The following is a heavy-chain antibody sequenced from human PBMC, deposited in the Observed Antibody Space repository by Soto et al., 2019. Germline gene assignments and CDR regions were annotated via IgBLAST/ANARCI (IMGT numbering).Heavy chain of an antibody. CDR2: IIPIFGTA. D-gene: IGHD2-21*02. V-gene: IGHV1-69*12. J-gene: IGHJ6*02. Sequence: QVQLVQSGAEVKKPGSSVKVSCKASGGTFSSYAISWVRQAPGQGLEWMGGIIPIFGTADYAQKFQGRVTITADESTRRADMELSSLRSEDTAVYYCASHCGGDCYSRSPPYYYYGMDVWGQGTTVTVSS. CDR1: GGTFSSYA. CDR3: ASHCGGDCYSRSPPYYYYGMDV.